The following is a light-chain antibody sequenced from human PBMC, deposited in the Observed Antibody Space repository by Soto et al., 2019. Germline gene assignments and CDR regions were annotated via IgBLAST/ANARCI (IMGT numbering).Light chain of an antibody. CDR3: SSWTSSSSYV. J-gene: IGLJ1*01. CDR1: SSDVGGYNS. V-gene: IGLV2-14*01. Sequence: QSVLTQPASVSGSPGQSIAISCTGTSSDVGGYNSVSWYQQYPGKAPKLMIHDVSNRPSGVSDRFSCSKSGDTASLTISGLQAEDEADYYCSSWTSSSSYVFGSGTKVTVL. CDR2: DVS.